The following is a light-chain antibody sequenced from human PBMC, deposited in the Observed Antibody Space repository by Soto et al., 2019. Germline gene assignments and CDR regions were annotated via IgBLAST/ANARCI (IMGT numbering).Light chain of an antibody. Sequence: QAVVTQEPSLTVSPGGTVTLTCGSSTGPVTSGHSPYWFQQKPGQAPRTVIYDTNNRHSWTPARFSGSLLGDKAALTLSGAQPEDEAEYYCLLSYSDARVFGGGTQLTVL. CDR1: TGPVTSGHS. V-gene: IGLV7-46*01. CDR2: DTN. J-gene: IGLJ3*02. CDR3: LLSYSDARV.